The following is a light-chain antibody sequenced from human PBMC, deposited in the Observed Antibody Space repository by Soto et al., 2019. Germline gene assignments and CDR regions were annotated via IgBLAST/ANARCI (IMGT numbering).Light chain of an antibody. V-gene: IGKV1-6*01. CDR3: LQDYHYPYT. J-gene: IGKJ2*01. CDR2: SAS. Sequence: AIEMTHSPSSLSASVGDRVTITCRASQGIRNDLGWYQQKPGKAPELLIYSASSLQSGVPSSFSVSGSGTDFTIPISSLQPEDFATYYCLQDYHYPYTCCQGTKLEI. CDR1: QGIRND.